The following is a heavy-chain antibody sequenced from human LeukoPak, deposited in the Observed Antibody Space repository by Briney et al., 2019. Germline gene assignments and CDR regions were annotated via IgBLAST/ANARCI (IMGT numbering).Heavy chain of an antibody. CDR1: GGSIRSGDYY. Sequence: SQTLSLTGTVSGGSIRSGDYYWSWIRQPPGKGLEWIGYIYYSGSTYYNPSLKSRVTISVDTSKNQFSLKLSSVTAADTAVYYCARVHDFWSGYYTNFDYWGQGTLVTVSS. J-gene: IGHJ4*02. D-gene: IGHD3-3*01. CDR2: IYYSGST. CDR3: ARVHDFWSGYYTNFDY. V-gene: IGHV4-30-4*08.